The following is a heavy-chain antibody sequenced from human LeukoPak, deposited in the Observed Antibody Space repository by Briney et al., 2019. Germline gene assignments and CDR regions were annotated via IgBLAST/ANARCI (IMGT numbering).Heavy chain of an antibody. Sequence: ASVKVSCKASGYTITGYYIHWVRQAPGQGLEWMGRINPNSGGVNYAQKFQGRVTLTRDTSISTAYMELSRLRSDDTAVYYCARYKAVYFDFWGQGTLVTVSS. CDR3: ARYKAVYFDF. V-gene: IGHV1-2*06. CDR1: GYTITGYY. CDR2: INPNSGGV. J-gene: IGHJ4*02. D-gene: IGHD1-1*01.